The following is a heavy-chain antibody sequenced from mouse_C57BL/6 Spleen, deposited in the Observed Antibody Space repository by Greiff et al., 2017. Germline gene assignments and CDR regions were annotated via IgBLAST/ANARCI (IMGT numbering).Heavy chain of an antibody. CDR1: GYTFTSYW. J-gene: IGHJ4*01. D-gene: IGHD1-1*01. V-gene: IGHV1-55*01. CDR2: IYPGSGST. Sequence: QVQLQQPGAELVKPGASVKMSCKASGYTFTSYWITWVKQRPGQGLEWIGDIYPGSGSTNYNEKFKSKATLTVDTSSSTAYMQLSSLTSEDSAVYYCAREGYYGSRPAMDYWGQGTSVTVSS. CDR3: AREGYYGSRPAMDY.